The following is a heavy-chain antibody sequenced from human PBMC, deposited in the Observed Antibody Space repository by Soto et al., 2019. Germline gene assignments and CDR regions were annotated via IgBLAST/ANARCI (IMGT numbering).Heavy chain of an antibody. J-gene: IGHJ5*02. CDR1: GGSISSSSYY. CDR2: IYYSGST. V-gene: IGHV4-39*01. Sequence: QLQLQESGPGLVKPSETLSLTCTVSGGSISSSSYYWGWIRQPPGKGLEWIGSIYYSGSTYYNPSLKSRVTISVDTSKHQFSRKLSSVTAADTAVYYCARQYRGYDILTGYTAGWFDPWGQGTLVTVSS. D-gene: IGHD3-9*01. CDR3: ARQYRGYDILTGYTAGWFDP.